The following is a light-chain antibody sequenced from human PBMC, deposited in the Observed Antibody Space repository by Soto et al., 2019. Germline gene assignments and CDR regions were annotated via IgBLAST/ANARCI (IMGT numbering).Light chain of an antibody. CDR3: QQYHNLWS. J-gene: IGKJ1*01. CDR1: QNIYSN. CDR2: RAS. Sequence: IALTQSPATVSVSPGDRVTLSCWASQNIYSNLGWYQQRPGQAPRLIIYRASARPTEIPARFIGSGSGTEFTLTISSLQSEDFATYYCQQYHNLWSFGRGTKVEIK. V-gene: IGKV3-15*01.